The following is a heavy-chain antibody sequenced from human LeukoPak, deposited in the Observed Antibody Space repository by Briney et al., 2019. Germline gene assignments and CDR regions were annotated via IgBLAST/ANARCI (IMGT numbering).Heavy chain of an antibody. J-gene: IGHJ5*02. Sequence: PGGSLRLSCAASGFTFSSYAMSWVRQAPGKGLEWVSAISGSGGSTYYADSVKGRFTISRDNSKNTLYLQTNSLRAEDTAVYYCAKRPQDYYDSSGYYVSWGQGTLVTVSS. CDR2: ISGSGGST. CDR1: GFTFSSYA. CDR3: AKRPQDYYDSSGYYVS. D-gene: IGHD3-22*01. V-gene: IGHV3-23*01.